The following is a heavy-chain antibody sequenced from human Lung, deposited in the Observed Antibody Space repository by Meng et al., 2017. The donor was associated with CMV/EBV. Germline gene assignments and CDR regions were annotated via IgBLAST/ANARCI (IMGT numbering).Heavy chain of an antibody. Sequence: ESXKISXAASGFTFSSYAMSWVRQAPGKGLEWVSVIYSGGSSTYYADSVKGRFTISRDNSKNTLYLQMNSLRAEDTAVYYCAKEYDFWSGSDHYYYYYGMDVWGQGTXVTVSS. D-gene: IGHD3-3*01. V-gene: IGHV3-23*03. J-gene: IGHJ6*02. CDR2: IYSGGSST. CDR1: GFTFSSYA. CDR3: AKEYDFWSGSDHYYYYYGMDV.